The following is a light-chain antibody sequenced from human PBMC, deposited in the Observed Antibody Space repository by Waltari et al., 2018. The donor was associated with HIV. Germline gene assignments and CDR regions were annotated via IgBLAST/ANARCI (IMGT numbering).Light chain of an antibody. CDR1: SSNIGSNT. Sequence: QSVLTQPPSASGTPGQRFTIPCSGTSSNIGSNTVNWYQQLPGAAPRLLIHSLDQRPSGVPDRFSGSKSGASASLAISGLQSEDEADYYCAAWDDSLNAYVFGGGTKVTVL. CDR2: SLD. J-gene: IGLJ1*01. V-gene: IGLV1-44*01. CDR3: AAWDDSLNAYV.